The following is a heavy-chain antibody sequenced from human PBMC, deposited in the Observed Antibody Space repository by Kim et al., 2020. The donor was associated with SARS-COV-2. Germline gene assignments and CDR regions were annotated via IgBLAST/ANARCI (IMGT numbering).Heavy chain of an antibody. CDR1: GFTLRVHG. V-gene: IGHV3-33*05. CDR3: ARDGGIGWSPSYYFDN. D-gene: IGHD6-19*01. J-gene: IGHJ4*01. CDR2: SPYEGRNE. Sequence: GGSLRLSCATSGFTLRVHGIHWVRQAPGRGLEWVAVSPYEGRNEKYADSVKGRFTISRDTSKNRLYLQMSSLRVEDTAVYYCARDGGIGWSPSYYFDNWG.